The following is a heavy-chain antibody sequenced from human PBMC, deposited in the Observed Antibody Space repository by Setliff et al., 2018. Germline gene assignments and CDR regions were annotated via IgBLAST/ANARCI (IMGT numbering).Heavy chain of an antibody. CDR2: INHSGST. V-gene: IGHV4-34*09. CDR1: GGSFSDYY. Sequence: SETLSLTCAASGGSFSDYYWSWIRQPPGKGLEWIGEINHSGSTNYNPSLKSRVTISLDTSENQFSLELTSVTAADTAVYYCARSRTIAVKGGVFAVWGRGTLVTVSS. CDR3: ARSRTIAVKGGVFAV. J-gene: IGHJ2*01. D-gene: IGHD6-19*01.